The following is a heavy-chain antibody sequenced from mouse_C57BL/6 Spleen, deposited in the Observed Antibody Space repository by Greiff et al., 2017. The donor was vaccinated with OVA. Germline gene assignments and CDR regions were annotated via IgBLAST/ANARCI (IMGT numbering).Heavy chain of an antibody. CDR3: TRGALDYGSSSYYFDY. D-gene: IGHD1-1*01. CDR2: IYPGNSDT. J-gene: IGHJ2*01. V-gene: IGHV1-5*01. CDR1: GYTFTSYW. Sequence: EVQLQQSGTVLARPGASVKMSCKTSGYTFTSYWMHWVKQRPGQGLEWIGAIYPGNSDTSYNQKFKGKAKLTAVTSASTAYMELSSLTNEDSAVYYCTRGALDYGSSSYYFDYWGQGTTLTGSS.